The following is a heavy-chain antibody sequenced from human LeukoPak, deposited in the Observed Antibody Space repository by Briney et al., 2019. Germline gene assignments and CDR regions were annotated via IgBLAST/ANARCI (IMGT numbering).Heavy chain of an antibody. CDR1: GYSFTNNW. J-gene: IGHJ4*02. CDR2: IHSGDSNA. Sequence: GAPLNISCEACGYSFTNNWFGWVRQLPGKGLEWIGIIHSGDSNAKYSPSFQGRVTISADKSINAYLQWSALKASDTAMYYCAGARHGDHRWDYWGQGTLVTVSS. V-gene: IGHV5-51*01. D-gene: IGHD4-17*01. CDR3: AGARHGDHRWDY.